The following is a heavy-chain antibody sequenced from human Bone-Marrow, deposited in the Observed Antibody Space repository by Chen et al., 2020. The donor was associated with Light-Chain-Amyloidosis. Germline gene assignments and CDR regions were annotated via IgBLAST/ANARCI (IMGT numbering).Heavy chain of an antibody. CDR1: GGTFSSYA. D-gene: IGHD6-19*01. CDR3: ARARLQYSSGWPFDY. V-gene: IGHV1-69*01. Sequence: QVQLVQSGAEVKKPGSSVKVSCKASGGTFSSYAISWVRQAPGQGLEWMGGIIPIFGTANYAQKFQGRVTITADESXXTAYMELXXXGSEDTAVYYCARARLQYSSGWPFDYWGQGTLVTVSS. J-gene: IGHJ4*02. CDR2: IIPIFGTA.